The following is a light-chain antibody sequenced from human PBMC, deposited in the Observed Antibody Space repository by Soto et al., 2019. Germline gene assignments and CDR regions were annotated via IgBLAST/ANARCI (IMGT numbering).Light chain of an antibody. CDR2: GAS. CDR3: QQYNKWPPYT. Sequence: EIVMTQSPATLSVSPGERATLSCRASQSLNNNLAWYQQKPGQAPRLLIYGASTRATGIPARFSGSGSGTEFTLTISSLQSVDFAVYYCQQYNKWPPYTFGQGTKLEIK. V-gene: IGKV3-15*01. CDR1: QSLNNN. J-gene: IGKJ2*01.